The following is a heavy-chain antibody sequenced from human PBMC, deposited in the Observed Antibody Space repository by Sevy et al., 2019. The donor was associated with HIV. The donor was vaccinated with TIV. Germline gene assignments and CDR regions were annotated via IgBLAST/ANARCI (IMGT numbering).Heavy chain of an antibody. J-gene: IGHJ4*02. CDR1: GYTFTSYA. CDR2: INAGNGNT. CDR3: ARGVYYYDSSGYPTPFDY. Sequence: ASVKVSCKASGYTFTSYAMHWVRQAPGQRLEWMGWINAGNGNTKYSQKFQGRVTITRDTSARTANMELSSLRSEDTAVYYCARGVYYYDSSGYPTPFDYWGQGTLVTVSS. V-gene: IGHV1-3*01. D-gene: IGHD3-22*01.